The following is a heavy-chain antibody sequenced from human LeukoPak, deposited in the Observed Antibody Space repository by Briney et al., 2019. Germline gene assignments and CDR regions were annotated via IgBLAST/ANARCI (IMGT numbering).Heavy chain of an antibody. J-gene: IGHJ4*02. CDR3: ARDMPYYYDSSGLDY. CDR2: ISSSSSTI. Sequence: GGSLRLSCAASGFTVSSNYMSWVRQAPGKGLEWVSYISSSSSTIYYADSVKGRFTISRDNAKNSLYLQMNSLRAEDTAVYYCARDMPYYYDSSGLDYWGQGTLVTVSS. V-gene: IGHV3-48*04. CDR1: GFTVSSNY. D-gene: IGHD3-22*01.